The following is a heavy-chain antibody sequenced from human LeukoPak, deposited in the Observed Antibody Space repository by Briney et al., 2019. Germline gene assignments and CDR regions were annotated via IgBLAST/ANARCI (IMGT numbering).Heavy chain of an antibody. CDR3: ARRPDYGGTPTFDN. Sequence: GGSLRLSCAASGLTVSNNYMSWVRQAPGKGLEWVSVIYSDTSTYYADSVKGRFIISRDNSKTSVYLQMNSLRAEDTAVYFCARRPDYGGTPTFDNWGQGSLVTVSS. J-gene: IGHJ4*02. CDR2: IYSDTST. V-gene: IGHV3-66*01. D-gene: IGHD4-23*01. CDR1: GLTVSNNY.